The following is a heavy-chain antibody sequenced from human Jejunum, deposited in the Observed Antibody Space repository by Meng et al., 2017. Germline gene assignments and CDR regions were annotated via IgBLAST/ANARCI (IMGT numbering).Heavy chain of an antibody. D-gene: IGHD2-21*01. V-gene: IGHV4-4*02. CDR3: ASRPVGIRTYYFDC. Sequence: QVQLQASVPGLVKPLGTLSLTCAVSGGSITSTKWWSWVRQTPGKGLEWIGEVFHSGTPNYNPSLMSRLTMSIDKSKNQFSLNLTSVTAADTAVYYCASRPVGIRTYYFDCWGQGTLVTVSS. CDR1: GGSITSTKW. J-gene: IGHJ4*02. CDR2: VFHSGTP.